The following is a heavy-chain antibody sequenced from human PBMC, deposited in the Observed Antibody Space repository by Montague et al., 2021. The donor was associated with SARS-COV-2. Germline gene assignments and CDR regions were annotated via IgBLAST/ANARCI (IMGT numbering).Heavy chain of an antibody. Sequence: SLRLSCAASGFTFSSYCMNWVRQAPGKGLEWVSSITSSSSYIYYADSVKGRFTISRDNAKNSLYLQMNSLRVEDTAVYYCAREPPAYTYGCFDYWGQGTLVTVSS. CDR2: ITSSSSYI. V-gene: IGHV3-21*01. J-gene: IGHJ4*02. CDR1: GFTFSSYC. D-gene: IGHD5-18*01. CDR3: AREPPAYTYGCFDY.